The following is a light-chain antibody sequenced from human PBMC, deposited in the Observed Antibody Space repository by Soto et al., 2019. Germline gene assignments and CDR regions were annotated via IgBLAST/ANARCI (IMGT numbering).Light chain of an antibody. CDR3: CSYAGRFYV. V-gene: IGLV2-11*01. Sequence: QSALTQPRSVSGSPGQSVTNSCTGTSSDVGGYNYVSWYQQHPGKAPKLMIYDVSKRPSGVPDRFSGSKSGNTASLTISGLQAEDEADYYCCSYAGRFYVFGTGTKLTVL. CDR2: DVS. CDR1: SSDVGGYNY. J-gene: IGLJ1*01.